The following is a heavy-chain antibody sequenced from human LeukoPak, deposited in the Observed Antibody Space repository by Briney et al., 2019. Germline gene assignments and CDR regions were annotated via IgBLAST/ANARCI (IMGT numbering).Heavy chain of an antibody. CDR1: GFSFSRYW. V-gene: IGHV3-74*01. Sequence: PGGSLRLSCAASGFSFSRYWMHWVRQVPGTGLVWVSRANEEGSITDYADSVKGRFTISRDNAKDALYLQMNNLRPEDTAVYYCGRDLGGRGGAWGQEALVTVSS. J-gene: IGHJ5*02. CDR2: ANEEGSIT. CDR3: GRDLGGRGGA. D-gene: IGHD1-26*01.